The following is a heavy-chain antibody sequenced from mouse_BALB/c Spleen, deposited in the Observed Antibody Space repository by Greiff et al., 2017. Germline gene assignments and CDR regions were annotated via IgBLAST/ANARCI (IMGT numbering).Heavy chain of an antibody. CDR3: ARSLRGDMDY. D-gene: IGHD2-13*01. CDR1: GFSITSGYS. CDR2: IHYSGST. V-gene: IGHV3-1*02. Sequence: EVQGVESGPDLVKPSQSLSLTCAVTGFSITSGYSWHWIRPFPGNKLEWMSYIHYSGSTNYNPSLKSRISITRDTSKYQIFLQLNSVTTEDTATYNCARSLRGDMDYWGQGTPVTVS. J-gene: IGHJ4*01.